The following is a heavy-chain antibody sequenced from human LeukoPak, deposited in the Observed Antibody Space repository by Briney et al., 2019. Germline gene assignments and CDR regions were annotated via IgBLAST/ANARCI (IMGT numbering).Heavy chain of an antibody. CDR1: GCSLSSYY. CDR3: ARPKYYYDSSGSLWDVCVI. J-gene: IGHJ3*02. V-gene: IGHV4-59*01. CDR2: IYYSGST. Sequence: PSETLSLTCTASGCSLSSYYWSWVRQPPGKGLEWIGYIYYSGSTNYNPSLKSRVTISVDTTKNQFSLKLSSVTAADRAVYYWARPKYYYDSSGSLWDVCVIWGEATIGTVS. D-gene: IGHD3-22*01.